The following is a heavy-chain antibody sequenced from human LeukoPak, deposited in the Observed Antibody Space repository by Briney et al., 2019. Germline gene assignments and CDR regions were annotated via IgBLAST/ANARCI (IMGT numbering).Heavy chain of an antibody. CDR1: GFTFSSYA. CDR2: ISGSGGST. V-gene: IGHV3-23*01. Sequence: GGSLRLSCAAAGFTFSSYAMSSVRQAPGKGLELVSAISGSGGSTYYAYSVKGRFTISRDNSRNTLYLQMNSLRAEDTAVYYCAVFMVRGVIVEDYWGQGTLVTVSS. D-gene: IGHD3-10*01. J-gene: IGHJ4*02. CDR3: AVFMVRGVIVEDY.